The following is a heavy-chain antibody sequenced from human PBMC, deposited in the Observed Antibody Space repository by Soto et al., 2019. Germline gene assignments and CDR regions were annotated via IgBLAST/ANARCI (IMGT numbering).Heavy chain of an antibody. J-gene: IGHJ4*02. Sequence: QVQLQQWGAGLLKPSETLSLTCAVYGGSFSGYYWSWIRQPPGKGLEWIGEINHSGSTNYNPSLKSRVTISVDTSKNQFSLKLSSVTAADTAVYYCARVPGRRYFDWPDYWGQGTLVTVSS. CDR1: GGSFSGYY. D-gene: IGHD3-9*01. V-gene: IGHV4-34*01. CDR2: INHSGST. CDR3: ARVPGRRYFDWPDY.